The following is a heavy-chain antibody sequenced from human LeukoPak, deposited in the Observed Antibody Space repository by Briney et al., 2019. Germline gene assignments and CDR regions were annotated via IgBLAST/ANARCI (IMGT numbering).Heavy chain of an antibody. CDR3: ASRIYGGYFDY. CDR1: GFTFSSYG. D-gene: IGHD4-23*01. J-gene: IGHJ4*02. V-gene: IGHV3-30*02. Sequence: PGGSLRLSCAASGFTFSSYGMHWVRQAPGKGLEWVAFIRYDGNNKYYADSVKGRFTISRDNSKNTLYLQMNSLRAEDTAVYYCASRIYGGYFDYWGQGTLVTVSS. CDR2: IRYDGNNK.